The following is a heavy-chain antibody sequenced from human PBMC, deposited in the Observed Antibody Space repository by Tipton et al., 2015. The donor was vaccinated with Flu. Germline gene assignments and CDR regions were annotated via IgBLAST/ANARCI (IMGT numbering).Heavy chain of an antibody. CDR1: GYTIGSYG. CDR2: ISGHNGDT. Sequence: QVQLVQSGPEVKKPGASVRVSCKASGYTIGSYGVSWVRQAPGQGLEWLGWISGHNGDTNYAQDFQGRVSMTTDTSTSTVYMEVRSLRSDDTAVYYCARDSRRGSGSYWGTYFYYGMDVWGQGTTVTVSS. V-gene: IGHV1-18*01. CDR3: ARDSRRGSGSYWGTYFYYGMDV. D-gene: IGHD3-10*01. J-gene: IGHJ6*02.